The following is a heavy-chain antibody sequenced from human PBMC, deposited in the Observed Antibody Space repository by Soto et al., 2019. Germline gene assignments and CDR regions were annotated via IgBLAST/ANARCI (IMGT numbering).Heavy chain of an antibody. CDR1: GGSISSGGYY. D-gene: IGHD3-9*01. V-gene: IGHV4-30-4*01. CDR2: IYYSGST. J-gene: IGHJ5*02. CDR3: ARSPEDYDILTGYVSPATPFDP. Sequence: PSETLSLTCAVSGGSISSGGYYWSWIRQPPGKGLEWIGYIYYSGSTYYNPSLKSRVTISVDTSKNQFSLKLSSVTAADTAVYYCARSPEDYDILTGYVSPATPFDPWGQGTLVTVSS.